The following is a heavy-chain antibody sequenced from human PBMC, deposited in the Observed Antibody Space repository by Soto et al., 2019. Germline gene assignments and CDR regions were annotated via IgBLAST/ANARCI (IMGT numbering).Heavy chain of an antibody. V-gene: IGHV3-33*01. CDR3: ARYITDYVVDY. CDR2: IWYDGSNK. Sequence: GGSLRLSCAASGFTFSSYGMHWVRQAPGKGLEWVAVIWYDGSNKYYADSVKGRFTISRDNSKNTLYLQMNSLRAEDTAVYYCARYITDYVVDYWGQGTLVTVSS. J-gene: IGHJ4*02. D-gene: IGHD4-17*01. CDR1: GFTFSSYG.